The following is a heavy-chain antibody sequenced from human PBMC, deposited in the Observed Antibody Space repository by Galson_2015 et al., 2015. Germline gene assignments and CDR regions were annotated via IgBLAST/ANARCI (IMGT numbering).Heavy chain of an antibody. J-gene: IGHJ4*02. CDR2: IGTSGSDI. CDR3: ARVFDY. Sequence: SLRLSCAASGFTFSGYEMNWVRQAPGKGLEWVSYIGTSGSDIYYADSVKGRFTISRDNAKNSLYLQMNSLRAEDTAVYYCARVFDYWGRGTLVTVSS. CDR1: GFTFSGYE. V-gene: IGHV3-48*03.